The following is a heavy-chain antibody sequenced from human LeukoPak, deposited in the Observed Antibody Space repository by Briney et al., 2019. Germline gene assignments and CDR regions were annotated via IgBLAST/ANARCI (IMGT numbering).Heavy chain of an antibody. Sequence: PSETLSLTCTVSGGSISSYYWSWSRQPPGKGLEWIGYIYYSGSTNYNPSLKSRVTISVDTSKNQFSLKLSSVTAADTAVYYCARSYGDFAFDYWGQGTLVTVSS. CDR3: ARSYGDFAFDY. CDR1: GGSISSYY. CDR2: IYYSGST. D-gene: IGHD4-17*01. J-gene: IGHJ4*02. V-gene: IGHV4-59*01.